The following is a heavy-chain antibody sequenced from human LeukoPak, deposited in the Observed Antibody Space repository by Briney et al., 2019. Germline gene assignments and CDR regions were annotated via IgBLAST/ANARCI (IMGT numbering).Heavy chain of an antibody. V-gene: IGHV1-18*04. D-gene: IGHD6-6*01. J-gene: IGHJ4*02. CDR2: ISAYNGNT. Sequence: ASVKVSCKASGYTFTGYYMHWERQAPGQGLEWMGWISAYNGNTNYAQKLQGRVTMTTDTSTSTAYMELRSLRSDDTAAYYCARDDGISSSGFDYWGQGTLVTVSS. CDR3: ARDDGISSSGFDY. CDR1: GYTFTGYY.